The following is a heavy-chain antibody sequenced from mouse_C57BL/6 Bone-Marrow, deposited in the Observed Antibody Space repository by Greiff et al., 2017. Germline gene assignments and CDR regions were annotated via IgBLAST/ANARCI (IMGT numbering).Heavy chain of an antibody. V-gene: IGHV3-6*01. CDR1: GYSITSGYY. CDR3: AREDSYYYGSSWYCDV. Sequence: EVHLVESGPGLVKPSQSLSLTCSVTGYSITSGYYWNWIRQFPGNKLEWMGYISYDGSNNYNPSLKNRISITRDPSKNQFFLKLNSVTTEDTATYYCAREDSYYYGSSWYCDVWGTGTTVTVSS. J-gene: IGHJ1*03. D-gene: IGHD1-1*01. CDR2: ISYDGSN.